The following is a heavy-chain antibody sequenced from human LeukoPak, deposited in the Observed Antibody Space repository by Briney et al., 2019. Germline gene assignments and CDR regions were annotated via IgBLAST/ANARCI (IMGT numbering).Heavy chain of an antibody. J-gene: IGHJ4*02. V-gene: IGHV1-18*01. Sequence: ASVKVSCKASGYTFTSYGISWVRQAPGQGLEWMGWISAYNGNTNYAQKPQGRVTMTTDTSTSTAYMELRSLRSDDTAVYYCARVGVVVVAATLVGGPYDYWGQGTLVTVSS. D-gene: IGHD2-15*01. CDR1: GYTFTSYG. CDR2: ISAYNGNT. CDR3: ARVGVVVVAATLVGGPYDY.